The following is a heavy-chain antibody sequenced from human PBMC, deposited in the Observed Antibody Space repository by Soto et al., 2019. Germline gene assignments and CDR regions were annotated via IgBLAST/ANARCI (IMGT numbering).Heavy chain of an antibody. CDR1: GFAVSSYS. CDR2: MSSDGKSK. J-gene: IGHJ4*02. CDR3: TRGRSMIANDDFEY. Sequence: EVSLRLPCAASGFAVSSYSMHWVRQAQGKGLAWVAAMSSDGKSKYFADSVKGRLKISRGTSKNTWYLEMESLGVEESALYHCTRGRSMIANDDFEYWGQGTQVTVAS. V-gene: IGHV3-30*04. D-gene: IGHD2-21*01.